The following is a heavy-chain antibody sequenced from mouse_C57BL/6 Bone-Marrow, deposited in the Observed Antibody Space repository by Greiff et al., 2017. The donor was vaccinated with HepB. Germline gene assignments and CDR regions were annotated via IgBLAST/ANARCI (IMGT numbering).Heavy chain of an antibody. V-gene: IGHV1-81*01. D-gene: IGHD1-1*01. Sequence: QVQLQQSGAELARPGASVKLSCKASGYTFTSYGISWVKQSTGQGLEWIGEIYPRSGNTYYNEKFKGKATLTADKSSSTANMELRSLTSEDSAVYVCARSPYYYGSSYRDYWGQGTTLTVSS. CDR3: ARSPYYYGSSYRDY. CDR1: GYTFTSYG. CDR2: IYPRSGNT. J-gene: IGHJ2*01.